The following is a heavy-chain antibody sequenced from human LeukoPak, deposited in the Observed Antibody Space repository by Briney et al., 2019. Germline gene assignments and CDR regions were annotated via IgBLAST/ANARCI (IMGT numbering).Heavy chain of an antibody. CDR3: ARVIRSSWYERWFDP. D-gene: IGHD6-13*01. V-gene: IGHV3-48*04. Sequence: PGGSLRLSCAASGFTFSTYNMNWVRQAPGKGLEWVSYISSSSSTIYYADSVKGRFTISRDNAKNSLYLQMNSLRAEDTAVYYCARVIRSSWYERWFDPWGQGTLVTVSS. CDR2: ISSSSSTI. CDR1: GFTFSTYN. J-gene: IGHJ5*02.